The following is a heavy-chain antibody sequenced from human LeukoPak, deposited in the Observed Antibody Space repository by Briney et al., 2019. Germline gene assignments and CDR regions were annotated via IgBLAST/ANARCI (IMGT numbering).Heavy chain of an antibody. Sequence: PSETLSLTCTVSGGSISSSSYYWGWIRQPPGKGLEWIGSIYYSGSTYYNPSLKSRVTISVDTSKNQFSLKLSSVTAADTAVYYCARLGFGLAVPDYWGQGTLVTVSS. J-gene: IGHJ4*02. D-gene: IGHD2-2*01. CDR1: GGSISSSSYY. CDR3: ARLGFGLAVPDY. V-gene: IGHV4-39*01. CDR2: IYYSGST.